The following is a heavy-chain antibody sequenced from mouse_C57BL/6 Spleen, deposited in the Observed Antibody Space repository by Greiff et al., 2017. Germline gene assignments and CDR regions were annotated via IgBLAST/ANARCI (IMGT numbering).Heavy chain of an antibody. D-gene: IGHD2-3*01. V-gene: IGHV5-16*01. CDR2: INYDGSST. J-gene: IGHJ1*03. Sequence: EVKLMESEGGLVQPGSSMKLSCTASGFTFSDYYMAWVRQVPEKGLEWVANINYDGSSTYYLDSLKSRFIISRDNAKNILYLQKSRLKSEDTATYYCARAPYDGWYFDVWGTGTTVTVSS. CDR3: ARAPYDGWYFDV. CDR1: GFTFSDYY.